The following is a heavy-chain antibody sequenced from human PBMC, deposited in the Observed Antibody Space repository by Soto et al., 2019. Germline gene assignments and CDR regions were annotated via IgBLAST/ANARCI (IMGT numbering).Heavy chain of an antibody. Sequence: GESLKISCKGSGYSFTSYWISWVRQMPGKGLEWMGRIDPSDSYTNYSPSFQGHVTISADKSISTAYLQWSSLKASDTAMYYCARRHGSGWFRGADYYYGMDVCGQAITVTV. CDR2: IDPSDSYT. J-gene: IGHJ6*02. V-gene: IGHV5-10-1*01. CDR3: ARRHGSGWFRGADYYYGMDV. D-gene: IGHD6-19*01. CDR1: GYSFTSYW.